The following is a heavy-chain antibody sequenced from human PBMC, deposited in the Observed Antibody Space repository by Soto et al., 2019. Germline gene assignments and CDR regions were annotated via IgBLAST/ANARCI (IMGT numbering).Heavy chain of an antibody. CDR3: AKDPSPQPIPAVTPGWFDP. V-gene: IGHV4-31*03. Sequence: SETLSLTCPVSGDSIRYGGYYWAWIRQRPGQGLEWMGYIYFTGKANYNPSLENRLTMSVDMSRRQLYLRLTSVTAADTAVYFCAKDPSPQPIPAVTPGWFDPWGQGIAVTAPQ. CDR1: GDSIRYGGYY. D-gene: IGHD4-4*01. J-gene: IGHJ5*02. CDR2: IYFTGKA.